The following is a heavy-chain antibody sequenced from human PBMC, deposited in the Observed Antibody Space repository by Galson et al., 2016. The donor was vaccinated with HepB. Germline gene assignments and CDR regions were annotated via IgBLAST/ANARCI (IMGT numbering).Heavy chain of an antibody. D-gene: IGHD2-15*01. J-gene: IGHJ5*01. CDR3: VRQASGYDS. CDR2: ISSNGDKT. CDR1: GFTLSSSA. Sequence: SLRLSCAASGFTLSSSAIHWVRQAPGKGLEWISSISSNGDKTDYADSVRDRFTISRDNFKNILYLQMGSTRTEDTAVYFCVRQASGYDSWGHGTLVTVSS. V-gene: IGHV3-64*02.